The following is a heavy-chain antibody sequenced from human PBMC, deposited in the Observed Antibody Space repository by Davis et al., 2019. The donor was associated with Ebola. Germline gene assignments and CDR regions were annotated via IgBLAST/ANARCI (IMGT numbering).Heavy chain of an antibody. CDR3: VRDYLFALDI. Sequence: ESPKISCAASGFTFSSYTMNWVRQAPGKGLEWVSYIGSRGDPTVYADSVKGQFTVSRDDANNSLSLLMNSLRDEDTAIYYCVRDYLFALDIWGQGTMVTVSS. CDR2: IGSRGDPT. J-gene: IGHJ3*02. V-gene: IGHV3-48*02. CDR1: GFTFSSYT.